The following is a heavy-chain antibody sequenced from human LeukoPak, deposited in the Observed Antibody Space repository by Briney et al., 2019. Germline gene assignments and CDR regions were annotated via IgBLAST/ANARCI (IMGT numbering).Heavy chain of an antibody. J-gene: IGHJ4*02. CDR2: IKSKTDGGTT. CDR1: GFTFSNAW. CDR3: TTDVQMEIGSDKIYGWAYYFDY. Sequence: PGGSLRLSRAASGFTFSNAWMSWVRQAPGKGLEWVGRIKSKTDGGTTDYAAPVKGRFTISRDDSKNTLYLQMNSLETEDTAVYYCTTDVQMEIGSDKIYGWAYYFDYWGQGTLVTVSS. D-gene: IGHD3-16*01. V-gene: IGHV3-15*01.